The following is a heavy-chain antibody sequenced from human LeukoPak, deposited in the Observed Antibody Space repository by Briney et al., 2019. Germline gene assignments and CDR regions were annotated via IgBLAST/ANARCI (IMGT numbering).Heavy chain of an antibody. J-gene: IGHJ4*02. CDR1: GFTFDDYA. CDR2: ISWNSGSI. Sequence: GGSLRLSCAASGFTFDDYAMHWVRQAPGKGLEWVSGISWNSGSIGYADSVKGRFTISRDNAKNPLYLQMNSLRAEDTAVYYCARDYGGSGDYWGQGTLVTVSS. D-gene: IGHD2-15*01. V-gene: IGHV3-9*01. CDR3: ARDYGGSGDY.